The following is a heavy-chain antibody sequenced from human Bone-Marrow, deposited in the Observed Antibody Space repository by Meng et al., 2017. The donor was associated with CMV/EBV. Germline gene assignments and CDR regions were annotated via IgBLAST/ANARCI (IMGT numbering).Heavy chain of an antibody. CDR2: ISYDGSNK. V-gene: IGHV3-30-3*01. CDR3: AKAVFATCSGVFCYHFDY. D-gene: IGHD2-15*01. CDR1: GFTFSSYA. J-gene: IGHJ4*02. Sequence: GESLKISRSASGFTFSSYAMHWVRQAPGKGLEWVAVISYDGSNKYYADSVKGRFTISRDNSKITLSLQMNSLRAEDTAIYYCAKAVFATCSGVFCYHFDYWGQGTLVTVSS.